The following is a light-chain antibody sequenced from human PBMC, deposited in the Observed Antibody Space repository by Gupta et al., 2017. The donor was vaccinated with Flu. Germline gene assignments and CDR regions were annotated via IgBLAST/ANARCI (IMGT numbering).Light chain of an antibody. J-gene: IGKJ4*01. V-gene: IGKV4-1*01. Sequence: DIVMTQSPDSLAVSLGERATINRKSSQSVLYSSNNKNYLAWYQQKPGQPPKLLIYWASTRESGVPDRFSGRGSGTDFTLTISSLQAEDVAVYYCQQYYSTHLFGGGTNVEIK. CDR3: QQYYSTHL. CDR1: QSVLYSSNNKNY. CDR2: WAS.